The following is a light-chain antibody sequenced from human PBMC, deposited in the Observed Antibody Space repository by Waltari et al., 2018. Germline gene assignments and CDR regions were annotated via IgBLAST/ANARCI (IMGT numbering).Light chain of an antibody. J-gene: IGLJ2*01. Sequence: QSALTQPASVSGSPGQSITISCTGTSSDVGGYNHVSWYQQHPGKAPKLMIYYVSNRPSGVSNRFSGSKSGNTASLTISGLQAEDEADYYCSSYTSSSPVFGGGTKLTVL. V-gene: IGLV2-14*01. CDR1: SSDVGGYNH. CDR2: YVS. CDR3: SSYTSSSPV.